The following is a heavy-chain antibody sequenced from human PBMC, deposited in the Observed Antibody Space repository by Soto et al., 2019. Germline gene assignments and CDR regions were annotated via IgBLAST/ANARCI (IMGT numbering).Heavy chain of an antibody. V-gene: IGHV3-74*01. CDR2: INTDGSTT. CDR1: GFTLSNYW. D-gene: IGHD5-12*01. J-gene: IGHJ4*02. CDR3: VRLRRGDGYTFGY. Sequence: EVQLVESGGVSVQPGGSLRLSCTASGFTLSNYWMHWVRQAPGKGLVWVSRINTDGSTTTYADSVKGLFTISRDNAKNTLYLQMNSLRDEDTAVYYCVRLRRGDGYTFGYWGQGTLVTVSS.